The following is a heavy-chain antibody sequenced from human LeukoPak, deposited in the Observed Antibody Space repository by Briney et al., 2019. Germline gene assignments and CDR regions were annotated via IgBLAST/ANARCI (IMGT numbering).Heavy chain of an antibody. J-gene: IGHJ4*02. CDR3: VRGDTRDY. V-gene: IGHV3-21*01. CDR2: INSAGSTM. CDR1: GFTFSDST. D-gene: IGHD3-16*01. Sequence: GGSLRLSCAASGFTFSDSTMNWVRQASGKGLEWVASINSAGSTMHYADSVKGRLTISRDNAKNSLYLQLDSLRAEDTAVYYCVRGDTRDYWGQGTLITVSS.